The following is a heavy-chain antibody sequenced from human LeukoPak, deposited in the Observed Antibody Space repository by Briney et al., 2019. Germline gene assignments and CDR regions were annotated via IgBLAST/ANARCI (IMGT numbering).Heavy chain of an antibody. V-gene: IGHV1-18*01. CDR3: ARGGLGSIAAAAYFDY. J-gene: IGHJ4*02. CDR2: SSAYNGNT. CDR1: GYTFTSYG. D-gene: IGHD6-13*01. Sequence: ASVKVSCKTSGYTFTSYGISWVRQAPGQGLEWMGRSSAYNGNTNYAQKLQGRVTMTTDTSTSTAYMELRSLRSDDTAVYYCARGGLGSIAAAAYFDYWGQGTLVTVSS.